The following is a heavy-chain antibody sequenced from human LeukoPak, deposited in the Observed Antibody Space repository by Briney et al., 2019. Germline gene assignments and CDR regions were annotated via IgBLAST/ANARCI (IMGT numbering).Heavy chain of an antibody. J-gene: IGHJ4*02. D-gene: IGHD3-9*01. Sequence: ASVKVSCKASGYTFTGYYMHWGRQAPGQGLEWMGWINPNSGGTNYAQKFQGRVTMTRDTSISTAYMELSRLRSDDTAVYYCARDPLEYFDWLSYYFDYWGQGTLVTVSS. V-gene: IGHV1-2*02. CDR3: ARDPLEYFDWLSYYFDY. CDR2: INPNSGGT. CDR1: GYTFTGYY.